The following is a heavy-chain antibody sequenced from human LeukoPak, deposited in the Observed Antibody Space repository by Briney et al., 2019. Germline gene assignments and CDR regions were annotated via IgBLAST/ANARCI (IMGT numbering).Heavy chain of an antibody. V-gene: IGHV4-61*01. Sequence: SETLSLTCTVSGGSVSSGSYYWSWIRQPPGKGLEWIVYIYYSGSTNYNPSLKSRVTISVDTYKNQFSLKLSSVTAADTAVYYCARVDGYNLYYFDYWGQGTLVTVSS. CDR2: IYYSGST. D-gene: IGHD5-24*01. CDR1: GGSVSSGSYY. CDR3: ARVDGYNLYYFDY. J-gene: IGHJ4*02.